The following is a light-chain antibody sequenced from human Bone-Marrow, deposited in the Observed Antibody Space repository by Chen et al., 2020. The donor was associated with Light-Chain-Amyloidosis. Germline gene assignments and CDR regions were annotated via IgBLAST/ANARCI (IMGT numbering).Light chain of an antibody. V-gene: IGLV1-51*01. CDR3: GTWDSSLSAVV. Sequence: QSVLTQPPSVSAAPGQKVTSSCSGSSSNIGNNYVSRYQQLPGTAPKLLIYDNNQRPSGIPDRFSGSKSGTSATLGITGLQTGDEADYYCGTWDSSLSAVVFGGGTKLTVL. CDR1: SSNIGNNY. CDR2: DNN. J-gene: IGLJ2*01.